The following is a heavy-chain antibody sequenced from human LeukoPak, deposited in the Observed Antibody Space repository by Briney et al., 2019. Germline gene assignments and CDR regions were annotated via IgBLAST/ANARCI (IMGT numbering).Heavy chain of an antibody. V-gene: IGHV3-23*01. CDR3: ARDKRYTVAGYYYYGMDV. J-gene: IGHJ6*02. Sequence: PGGSLRLSCAASGFTFNNYAMSWVRQAPGKGPEWLSAISGSGGSTTDADSVKGRFTTSRDNSKSTLYLQMNSLRAEDTAVYYCARDKRYTVAGYYYYGMDVWGQGTTVTVSS. CDR2: ISGSGGST. D-gene: IGHD6-19*01. CDR1: GFTFNNYA.